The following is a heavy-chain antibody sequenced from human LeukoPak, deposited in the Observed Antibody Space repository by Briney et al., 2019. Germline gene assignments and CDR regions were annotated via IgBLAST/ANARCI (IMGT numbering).Heavy chain of an antibody. CDR2: ISGSGGST. D-gene: IGHD1-26*01. CDR1: GFTFSSYT. Sequence: GGSLRLSCAASGFTFSSYTMSWVRQAPGKGLEWVSAISGSGGSTYYADSVKGRFTISRDNSKNTLYLQMNSLRAEDTAVYYCAKDPYSGSYFDYWGQGTLVTVSS. V-gene: IGHV3-23*01. J-gene: IGHJ4*02. CDR3: AKDPYSGSYFDY.